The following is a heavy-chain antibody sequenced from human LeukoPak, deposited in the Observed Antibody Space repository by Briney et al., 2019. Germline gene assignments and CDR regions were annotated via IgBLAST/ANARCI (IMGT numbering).Heavy chain of an antibody. J-gene: IGHJ4*02. V-gene: IGHV1-69*05. CDR2: IIPIFGTA. CDR1: GGTFSSYA. D-gene: IGHD2-2*01. CDR3: ARESRYCSSTSCYGSGSYTTAFDY. Sequence: SVKVSCKASGGTFSSYAISWVRQAPGQGLEWMGGIIPIFGTANYAQKFQGRVTITTDESTSTAYMELSSLRSEDTAVYYCARESRYCSSTSCYGSGSYTTAFDYWGQGTLVTVSS.